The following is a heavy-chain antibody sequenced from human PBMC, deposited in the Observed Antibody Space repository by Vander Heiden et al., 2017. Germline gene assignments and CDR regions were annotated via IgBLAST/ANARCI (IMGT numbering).Heavy chain of an antibody. CDR2: IIPIFGTA. V-gene: IGHV1-69*01. J-gene: IGHJ6*02. CDR3: ARDLEYCSSTSCYPSDGMDV. D-gene: IGHD2-2*01. Sequence: QVQLVQSGAEVKKPGSSVKVSCKASGGTFSSYAISSVRQAPGQGLEWMGGIIPIFGTANYAQKFQGRVTITADESTSTAYMELSSLRSEDTAVYYCARDLEYCSSTSCYPSDGMDVWGQGTTVTVSS. CDR1: GGTFSSYA.